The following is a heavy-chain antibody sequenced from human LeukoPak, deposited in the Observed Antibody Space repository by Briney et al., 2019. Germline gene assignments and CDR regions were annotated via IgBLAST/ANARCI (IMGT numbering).Heavy chain of an antibody. CDR3: ARHYYGSGSYWDVYYYYGMDV. CDR2: IYYSGST. J-gene: IGHJ6*02. V-gene: IGHV4-59*08. D-gene: IGHD3-10*01. CDR1: GGSISSYY. Sequence: SETLSLTCTVSGGSISSYYWSWIRQPPGKGLEWIGYIYYSGSTNYNPSLKSRVTISVDTSKNQFSLKLSSVTAADTAVYYCARHYYGSGSYWDVYYYYGMDVWGQGTTVTVSS.